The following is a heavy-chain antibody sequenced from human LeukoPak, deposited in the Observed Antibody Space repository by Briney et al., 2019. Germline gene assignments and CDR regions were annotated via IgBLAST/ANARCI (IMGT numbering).Heavy chain of an antibody. J-gene: IGHJ3*02. CDR1: GFTFSDYY. CDR3: AKGPNYDILTGWRKTHNAFDI. D-gene: IGHD3-9*01. Sequence: GGSLRLSCAASGFTFSDYYMSWIRQGPGKGLEWVSYISSSGIIKYYADSVKGRFTISRDNSKNTLYLQMNSLRPEDTAVYYCAKGPNYDILTGWRKTHNAFDIWGQGTMVTVSS. CDR2: ISSSGIIK. V-gene: IGHV3-11*04.